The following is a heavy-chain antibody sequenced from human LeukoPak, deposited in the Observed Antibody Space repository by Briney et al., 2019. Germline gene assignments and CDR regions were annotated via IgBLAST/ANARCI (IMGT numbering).Heavy chain of an antibody. CDR2: ISSSSSYI. D-gene: IGHD6-13*01. CDR3: ASGGYSSTPFQH. CDR1: GFTFSSYS. V-gene: IGHV3-21*01. J-gene: IGHJ1*01. Sequence: GGSLRLSCAASGFTFSSYSMNWVRQAPGKGLEWVSSISSSSSYIYYADSVKGRFTISRDNAKNSLYLQMNSLRAEDTAVYYCASGGYSSTPFQHWGQGTLVTVSS.